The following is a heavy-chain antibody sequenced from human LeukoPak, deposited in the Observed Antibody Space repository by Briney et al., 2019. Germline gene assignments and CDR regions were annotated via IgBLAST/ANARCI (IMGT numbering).Heavy chain of an antibody. V-gene: IGHV3-21*01. CDR1: GFTFSSYS. D-gene: IGHD2-2*01. Sequence: PGGSLRLSCAASGFTFSSYSMNWVRQAPGKGLEWVSAISGSGGSTYYADSVKGRFTISRDNAKSSLYLQMNSLRAEDTAVYYCARNLPAADYWGQGTLVTVSS. J-gene: IGHJ4*02. CDR2: ISGSGGST. CDR3: ARNLPAADY.